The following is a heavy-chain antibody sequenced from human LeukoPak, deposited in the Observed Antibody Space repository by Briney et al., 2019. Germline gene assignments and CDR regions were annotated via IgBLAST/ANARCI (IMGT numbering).Heavy chain of an antibody. Sequence: GGSLRLSCAASGFTFSTYWISWVRPAPGKGLEWVANIKQDGSEKYYVDSVKGRFTISRDNAEKSLDLQMDSLRADDTAVYFCARDYYDSSGFLVSANWGQGTLVSVSS. CDR2: IKQDGSEK. V-gene: IGHV3-7*01. J-gene: IGHJ4*02. CDR1: GFTFSTYW. D-gene: IGHD3-22*01. CDR3: ARDYYDSSGFLVSAN.